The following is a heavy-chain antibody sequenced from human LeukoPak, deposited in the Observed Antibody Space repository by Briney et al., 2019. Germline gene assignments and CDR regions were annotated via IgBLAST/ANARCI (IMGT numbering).Heavy chain of an antibody. J-gene: IGHJ4*02. CDR1: GLTFSIYS. Sequence: GGSLRLSCAASGLTFSIYSMNWVRQAPGKGLKWISYINSSSSGVYYADSVKGRFTISRDNAKNILYLQMNSLRAEDTAVYYCARDHYFDTSGYSRSLDYWGQGTLVTVSS. CDR3: ARDHYFDTSGYSRSLDY. V-gene: IGHV3-48*01. CDR2: INSSSSGV. D-gene: IGHD3-22*01.